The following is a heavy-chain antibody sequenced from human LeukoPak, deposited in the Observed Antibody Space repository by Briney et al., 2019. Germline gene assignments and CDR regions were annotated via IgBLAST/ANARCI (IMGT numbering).Heavy chain of an antibody. CDR3: ARSSGHNY. J-gene: IGHJ4*02. CDR2: IQSDGSNK. CDR1: GFTFSSYA. Sequence: GGSLRLSCAASGFTFSSYAMHWVRQAPGKGLEWVAFIQSDGSNKYYSDSVKGRFTISRDNAKNSLYLQMNSLRAEDTAVYYCARSSGHNYWGQGTLVTVSS. D-gene: IGHD3-22*01. V-gene: IGHV3-30*02.